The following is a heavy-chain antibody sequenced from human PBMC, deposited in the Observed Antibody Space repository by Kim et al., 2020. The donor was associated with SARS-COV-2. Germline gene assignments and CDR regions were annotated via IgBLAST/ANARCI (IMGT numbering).Heavy chain of an antibody. V-gene: IGHV1-2*06. CDR1: GYTFTGYY. D-gene: IGHD3-22*01. J-gene: IGHJ6*02. Sequence: ASVKVSCKASGYTFTGYYMHWVRQAPGQGLEWMGRINPNSGGTNYAQKFQGRVTMTRDTSISTAYMELSRLRSDDTAVYYCARYYYDSSGYYYGYYYYGMDVWGQGTTVTVSS. CDR2: INPNSGGT. CDR3: ARYYYDSSGYYYGYYYYGMDV.